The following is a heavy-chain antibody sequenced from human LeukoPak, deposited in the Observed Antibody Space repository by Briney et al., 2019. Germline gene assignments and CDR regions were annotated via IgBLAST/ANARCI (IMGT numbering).Heavy chain of an antibody. J-gene: IGHJ5*02. D-gene: IGHD1-26*01. V-gene: IGHV1-8*01. CDR3: ARGLRPWRESYYYWFDP. CDR1: GYTFTSYD. Sequence: ASVTVSCKASGYTFTSYDINWVRQATGQGLEWMGWMNPNSGNTGYAQKFQGRVTMTRNTSISTAYMELSSLRSEDTAVYYCARGLRPWRESYYYWFDPWGQGTLVTVSS. CDR2: MNPNSGNT.